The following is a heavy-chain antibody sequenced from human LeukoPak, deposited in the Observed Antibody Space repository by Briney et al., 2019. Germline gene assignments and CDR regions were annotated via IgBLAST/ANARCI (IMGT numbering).Heavy chain of an antibody. J-gene: IGHJ5*02. V-gene: IGHV4-59*01. CDR1: GGSINAYY. D-gene: IGHD3-16*01. CDR2: IYYSGST. Sequence: SETLSLTCIVSGGSINAYYWSWLRQPPGKGLEWIGYIYYSGSTNYNPSLKSRVTISVDTSKNQFSLKLSSVTAADTAVYYCARDRKGGINWFDPWGQGTLVTVSS. CDR3: ARDRKGGINWFDP.